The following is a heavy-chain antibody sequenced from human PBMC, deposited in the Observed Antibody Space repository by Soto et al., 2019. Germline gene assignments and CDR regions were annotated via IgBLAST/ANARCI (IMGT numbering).Heavy chain of an antibody. CDR2: IHYSGST. V-gene: IGHV4-61*01. CDR3: ARAHYY. CDR1: GGSVSSGSYY. J-gene: IGHJ4*02. Sequence: SETLSLTCTVSGGSVSSGSYYWSWIRQPPGRGLEWIGYIHYSGSTNYNPSLKSRVTISIDTSKNQFSLILSSVTAADTAVYFCARAHYYWGQGTSVPVSS.